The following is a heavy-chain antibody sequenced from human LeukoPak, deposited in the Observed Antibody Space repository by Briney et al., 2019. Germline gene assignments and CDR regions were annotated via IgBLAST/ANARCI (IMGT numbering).Heavy chain of an antibody. CDR1: GFTFSDYY. D-gene: IGHD3-22*01. V-gene: IGHV3-11*01. CDR2: ISSSGSTI. J-gene: IGHJ4*02. CDR3: AKTVSSGYPPRDY. Sequence: GGSLRLSCAASGFTFSDYYMSWIRQAPGKGLEWVSYISSSGSTIYYADSVKGRFTISRDNSKNTLYLQMNSLRAEDTAVYYCAKTVSSGYPPRDYWGQGALVTVSS.